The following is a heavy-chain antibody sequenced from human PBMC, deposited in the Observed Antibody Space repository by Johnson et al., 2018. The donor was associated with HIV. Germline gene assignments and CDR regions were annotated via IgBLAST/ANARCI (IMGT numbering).Heavy chain of an antibody. J-gene: IGHJ3*01. V-gene: IGHV3-30*02. D-gene: IGHD5-12*01. CDR2: IQYDGSKK. Sequence: QMQLVESGGGVVQPGGSLRLSCAASGFSFSTYDLHWVRQAPGKGLEWVTFIQYDGSKKNYAVSVKGRFTISRDNSKNTLYLQLNSLRTEYTAVYYCAKHMWGFRYTGYDRDVFDVWGQGTMVTVSS. CDR1: GFSFSTYD. CDR3: AKHMWGFRYTGYDRDVFDV.